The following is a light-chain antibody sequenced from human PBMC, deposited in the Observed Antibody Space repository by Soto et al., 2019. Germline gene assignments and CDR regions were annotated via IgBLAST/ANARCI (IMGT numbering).Light chain of an antibody. J-gene: IGKJ1*01. CDR2: GAS. CDR3: QHYGRSPT. Sequence: EIVLTQSPGTLSSSPGERATLSCRASQDVTSGFLAWYQQRPGRAPRLLIFGASSRATGIPDKFSGSGSGTDFTLTISALEPEDFAVYFCQHYGRSPTFAQGTKVEMK. V-gene: IGKV3-20*01. CDR1: QDVTSGF.